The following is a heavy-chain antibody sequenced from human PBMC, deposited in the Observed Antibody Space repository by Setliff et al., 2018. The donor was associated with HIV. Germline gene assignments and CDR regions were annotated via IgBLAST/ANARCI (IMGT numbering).Heavy chain of an antibody. CDR3: ARYTSKLDWFDP. Sequence: SETLSLTCSVSGDSMSSGSYFWGWIRQPPGKGLEWIGIIHYSGRSYYDPSLKSRLTIFVDTSKTQFYLKLRSVTASDTAVYFCARYTSKLDWFDPWGQGTLVTVSS. V-gene: IGHV4-39*01. D-gene: IGHD2-2*02. CDR2: IHYSGRS. J-gene: IGHJ5*02. CDR1: GDSMSSGSYF.